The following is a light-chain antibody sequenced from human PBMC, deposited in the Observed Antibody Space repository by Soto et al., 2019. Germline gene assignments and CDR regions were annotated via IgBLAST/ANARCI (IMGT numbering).Light chain of an antibody. CDR2: GAS. V-gene: IGKV3-20*01. CDR1: ESVSDNY. Sequence: VLTQSPGTLSLSPGERATLSCRASESVSDNYVAWYQQRPGQSPRLLIYGASNRATGIPDRFSGSGSGTDFTLTISRLEPEDFAMYYCQQYGRTFGQGTKVEMK. J-gene: IGKJ1*01. CDR3: QQYGRT.